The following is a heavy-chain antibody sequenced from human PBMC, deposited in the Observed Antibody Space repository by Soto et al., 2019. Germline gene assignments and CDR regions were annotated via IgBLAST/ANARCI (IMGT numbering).Heavy chain of an antibody. CDR1: GESFRGFY. D-gene: IGHD3-3*01. J-gene: IGHJ4*02. CDR2: INHSGLT. CDR3: ARGDQGRGRDDFWSGPRGPFDY. Sequence: QVQIQQWGAGLLKPSETLSLTCAVSGESFRGFYWSWIRQPPGKGLEWIGEINHSGLTNYHPTLKSRVPMSVDTSKHQFSLKVNSVTAADTAVYYCARGDQGRGRDDFWSGPRGPFDYWGQGNLVTVSS. V-gene: IGHV4-34*01.